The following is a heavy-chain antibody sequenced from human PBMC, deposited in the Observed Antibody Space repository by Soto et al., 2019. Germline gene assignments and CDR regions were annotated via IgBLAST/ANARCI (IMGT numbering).Heavy chain of an antibody. Sequence: QITLKESGPTLVKPTQTLTLTCTVSGFSLNTYGVGVGWIRQPPVKALEWLALIYWDDDKRYSPSLKSRLTITKDTSKNQVVLTMTNMDPVDTVTYYCARALGSWGAYYFDYWGQGTLVTVSS. J-gene: IGHJ4*02. CDR1: GFSLNTYGVG. V-gene: IGHV2-5*02. D-gene: IGHD3-16*01. CDR3: ARALGSWGAYYFDY. CDR2: IYWDDDK.